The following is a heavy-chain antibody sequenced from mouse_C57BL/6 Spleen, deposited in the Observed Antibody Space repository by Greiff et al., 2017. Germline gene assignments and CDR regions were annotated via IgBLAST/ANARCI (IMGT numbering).Heavy chain of an antibody. CDR2: IDPSDSET. CDR3: ARYDYFFDY. V-gene: IGHV1-52*01. Sequence: LSCKASGYTFTSYWMHWVKQRPIQGLEWIGNIDPSDSETHYNQKFKDKATLTVDKSSSAAYMQLSSLTSEDSAVYYCARYDYFFDYWGQGTTLTVSS. CDR1: GYTFTSYW. J-gene: IGHJ2*01. D-gene: IGHD2-4*01.